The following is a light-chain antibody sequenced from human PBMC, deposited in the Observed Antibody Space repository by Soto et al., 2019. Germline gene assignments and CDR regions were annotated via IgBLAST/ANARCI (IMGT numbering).Light chain of an antibody. CDR1: SSDVGDFDC. J-gene: IGLJ2*01. Sequence: QSALTQPASVSGSPGQSITIPCTGTSSDVGDFDCVSWYQQHPGKAPKLMIYEVSDRPSGVSNRFSGSKSGDTASLTISGLQAEDEADYYCSSYTSSSTLVFGGGTQLTVL. CDR3: SSYTSSSTLV. V-gene: IGLV2-14*01. CDR2: EVS.